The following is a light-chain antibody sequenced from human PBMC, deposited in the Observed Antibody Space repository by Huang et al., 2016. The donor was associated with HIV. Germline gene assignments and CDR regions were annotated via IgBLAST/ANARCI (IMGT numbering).Light chain of an antibody. V-gene: IGKV3-15*01. CDR1: ESGSSS. CDR3: QQYNNWPPYT. J-gene: IGKJ2*01. Sequence: EVVMTQSPATLSVSPGARTTLSCRARESGSSSVAWYQQRPGQPPRLLIYGASTRATGTPTRFSGSGSGTEFTLTISSLQSEDFAVYYCQQYNNWPPYTFGQGTKLEIK. CDR2: GAS.